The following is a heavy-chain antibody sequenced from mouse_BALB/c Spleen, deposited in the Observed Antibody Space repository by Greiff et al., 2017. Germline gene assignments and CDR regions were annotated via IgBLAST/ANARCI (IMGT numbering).Heavy chain of an antibody. J-gene: IGHJ4*01. CDR3: ARELRDAMDY. Sequence: EVQLQQSGPELVKPGASLTISCKVSGYSFTGYTMNWVKQSHGKNLEWIGLINPYDGGTNNKQKFTGKATLTVDKSSRTAYMELRRLTAEDAAVYYCARELRDAMDYWGQGTSVTVSS. D-gene: IGHD1-1*01. V-gene: IGHV1-18*01. CDR2: INPYDGGT. CDR1: GYSFTGYT.